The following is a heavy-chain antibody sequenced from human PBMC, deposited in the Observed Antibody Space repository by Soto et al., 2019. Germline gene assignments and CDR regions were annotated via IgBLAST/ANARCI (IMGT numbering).Heavy chain of an antibody. D-gene: IGHD2-21*01. V-gene: IGHV4-31*02. Sequence: PGKGLEWIGYIYYSGSTYYNPSLKSRVTISVDTSKNQFSLKLSSVTAADTAVFFFFQAEDGIRDVSSVSAFRLNRYSDL. CDR2: IYYSGST. CDR3: FQAEDGIRDVSSVSAFRLNRYSDL. J-gene: IGHJ2*01.